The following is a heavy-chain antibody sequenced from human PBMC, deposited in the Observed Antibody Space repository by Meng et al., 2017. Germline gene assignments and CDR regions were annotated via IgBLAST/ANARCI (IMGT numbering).Heavy chain of an antibody. V-gene: IGHV3-74*01. Sequence: WGSLRLSCAASGFTFSSYCIHWVRQAPGPGLVWVSRINSDGSSTSYADSVKGRFTISRDNSKNSLYMQMNSLRAEDTAVYYCARDLPGIAAAGVIDYWGQGTLVTVSS. CDR3: ARDLPGIAAAGVIDY. D-gene: IGHD6-13*01. J-gene: IGHJ4*02. CDR1: GFTFSSYC. CDR2: INSDGSST.